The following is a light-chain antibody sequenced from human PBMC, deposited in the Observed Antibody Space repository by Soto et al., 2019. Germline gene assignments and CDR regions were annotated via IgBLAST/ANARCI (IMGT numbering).Light chain of an antibody. CDR2: ATS. J-gene: IGKJ5*01. CDR1: QGFSSF. Sequence: IQLTQDPSFLSEPVGEKVTITCRASQGFSSFLAWYQQKPGTAPKLLIYATSTLQSGVPSRFSGSGSGTEFCRTIISVQPVDFATYYCQQLNNYPSCGQGTRLEIK. CDR3: QQLNNYPS. V-gene: IGKV1-9*01.